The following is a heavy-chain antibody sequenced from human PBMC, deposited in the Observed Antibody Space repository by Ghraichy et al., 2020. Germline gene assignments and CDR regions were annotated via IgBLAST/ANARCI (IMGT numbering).Heavy chain of an antibody. CDR1: GFTFSSYA. Sequence: LSLTCAASGFTFSSYAMHWVRQAPGKGLEWVAVISYDGSNKYYADSVKGRFTISRDNSKNMLYLQMNSLRAEDTAVYYCARPVEMATLGNAFDIWGQGTMVTVSS. D-gene: IGHD5-24*01. CDR2: ISYDGSNK. J-gene: IGHJ3*02. V-gene: IGHV3-30-3*01. CDR3: ARPVEMATLGNAFDI.